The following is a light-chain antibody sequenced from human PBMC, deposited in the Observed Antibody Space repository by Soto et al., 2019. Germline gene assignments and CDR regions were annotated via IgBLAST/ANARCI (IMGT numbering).Light chain of an antibody. CDR2: GAS. CDR1: QTVSRSY. Sequence: EIVLTQSPGTLSLSPGESATLSCRASQTVSRSYFVWYQQKPGQAPRLLIYGASARAPGIPDRFSGTGSGTEPTLTISRLEPEDFAVYFCQHFDSSPTFGGGTKVEIK. V-gene: IGKV3-20*01. CDR3: QHFDSSPT. J-gene: IGKJ4*01.